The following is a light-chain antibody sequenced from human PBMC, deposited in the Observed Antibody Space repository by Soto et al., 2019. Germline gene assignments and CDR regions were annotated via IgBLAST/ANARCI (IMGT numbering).Light chain of an antibody. Sequence: EIVLTQSPGTLSLSPGERATLSCRASQSVSSSYLAWYQQKPGQAPRLLIYGASSRATGIPDRFSGSGSGTYFTLTISRREPEDFAVYYCQQYGSSPHTFGPGTKVDI. CDR2: GAS. CDR3: QQYGSSPHT. J-gene: IGKJ3*01. CDR1: QSVSSSY. V-gene: IGKV3-20*01.